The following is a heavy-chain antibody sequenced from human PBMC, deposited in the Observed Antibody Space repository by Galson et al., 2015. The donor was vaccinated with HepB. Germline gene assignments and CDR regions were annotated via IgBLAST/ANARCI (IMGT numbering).Heavy chain of an antibody. CDR2: INHSGST. CDR3: ASLAGGYGGNPGYYYYYGMDV. CDR1: GGSFSGYY. J-gene: IGHJ6*02. D-gene: IGHD4-23*01. Sequence: SETLSLTCAVYGGSFSGYYWSWIRQPPGKGLEWIGEINHSGSTNYNPSLKSRVTISVDTSKNQFSLKLSSVTAADTAVYYCASLAGGYGGNPGYYYYYGMDVWGQGTTVTVSS. V-gene: IGHV4-34*01.